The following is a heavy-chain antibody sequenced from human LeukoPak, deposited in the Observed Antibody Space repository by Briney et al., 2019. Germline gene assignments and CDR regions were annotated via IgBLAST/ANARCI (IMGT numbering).Heavy chain of an antibody. Sequence: SETLSLTXAVSGYSISSSNWWGWIRQPPGKGLEWIGYIYYSGSIYYNPSLKSRVTMSVDTSKNQFSLKLSSVTAVDTAVYYCARTRGYGSGSYYDVFDYWGQGTLVTVSS. D-gene: IGHD3-10*01. J-gene: IGHJ4*02. CDR2: IYYSGSI. CDR3: ARTRGYGSGSYYDVFDY. V-gene: IGHV4-28*05. CDR1: GYSISSSNW.